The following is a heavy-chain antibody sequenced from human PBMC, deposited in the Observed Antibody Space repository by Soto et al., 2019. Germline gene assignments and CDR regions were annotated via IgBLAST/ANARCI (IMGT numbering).Heavy chain of an antibody. CDR1: GGSISSGGYY. CDR2: IYYSGST. V-gene: IGHV4-31*03. J-gene: IGHJ5*02. D-gene: IGHD2-15*01. CDR3: ARVMVVVAAPNWFDP. Sequence: SETLSLTCTVSGGSISSGGYYWSWIRQHPGKGLEWIGYIYYSGSTYYNPSLKSRVTISVDTSKNQFSLKLSSVTAADTAVYYCARVMVVVAAPNWFDPWGQGTLVTVSS.